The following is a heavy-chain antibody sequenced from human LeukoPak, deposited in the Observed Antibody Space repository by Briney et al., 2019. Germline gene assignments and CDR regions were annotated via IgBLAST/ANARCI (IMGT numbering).Heavy chain of an antibody. CDR3: ASGYGVAATPGFDY. CDR2: INPSGGST. CDR1: GYTFTSYY. Sequence: ASVKVSCKASGYTFTSYYMHWVRQAPGQGLEWMGIINPSGGSTSYAQKFQGRVTMTRDASTNAVYVELSSLRAEDTAVYYCASGYGVAATPGFDYWGQGTLVTVSS. V-gene: IGHV1-46*03. J-gene: IGHJ4*02. D-gene: IGHD2-15*01.